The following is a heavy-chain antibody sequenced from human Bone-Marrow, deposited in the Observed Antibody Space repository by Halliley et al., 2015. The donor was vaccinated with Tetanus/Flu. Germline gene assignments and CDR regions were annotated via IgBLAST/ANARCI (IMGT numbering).Heavy chain of an antibody. J-gene: IGHJ4*02. Sequence: LEWLGRIAPRDSYTNYSPSFQAHVPISVEASVNTVYPQWKTLRASDTAIYYCAGGPIRNHLDYWGQGALVTVSS. D-gene: IGHD1-1*01. V-gene: IGHV5-10-1*01. CDR2: IAPRDSYT. CDR3: AGGPIRNHLDY.